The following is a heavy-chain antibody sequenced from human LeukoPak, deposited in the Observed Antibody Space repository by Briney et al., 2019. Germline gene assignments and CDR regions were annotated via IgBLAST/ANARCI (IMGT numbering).Heavy chain of an antibody. V-gene: IGHV3-23*01. Sequence: PGGSLRLSCAASGFTVSGHPMSWVRQAPGKGLEWVSTIGFGDDSAYYADSVKGRFTISRDNSKNTLYLQMNYLRAEDTAVYYCAKDPTSVGGRHDWLLDSWGQGTLVTVSS. CDR2: IGFGDDSA. J-gene: IGHJ5*02. CDR3: AKDPTSVGGRHDWLLDS. D-gene: IGHD3-9*01. CDR1: GFTVSGHP.